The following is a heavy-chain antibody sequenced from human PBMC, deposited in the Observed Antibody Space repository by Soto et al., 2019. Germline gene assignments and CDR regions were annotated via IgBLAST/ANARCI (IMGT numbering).Heavy chain of an antibody. Sequence: QTLSLTCAISGDSVSSNSPGWNWIRQSPSRGLEWLGRTYYRSKWYNDYAVSVKSRITINPDTSKNQFSLQLNSVTPEDTAVYYCARVFYIAVALDAFDIWGQGTMVTVSS. V-gene: IGHV6-1*01. CDR1: GDSVSSNSPG. CDR3: ARVFYIAVALDAFDI. CDR2: TYYRSKWYN. D-gene: IGHD6-19*01. J-gene: IGHJ3*02.